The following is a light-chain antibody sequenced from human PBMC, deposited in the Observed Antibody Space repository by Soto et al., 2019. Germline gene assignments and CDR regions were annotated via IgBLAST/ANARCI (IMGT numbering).Light chain of an antibody. J-gene: IGKJ1*01. CDR2: GAS. CDR1: QSVSSN. Sequence: EIGMTQSPGTLSVSPGERATLSCRASQSVSSNLAWYQQKPGQAPRLLLYGASTADTGIPARFSGSGSGTEVTLTISSLQSEDFVVYYCQQYNNWSWTFGQGTKVEIK. CDR3: QQYNNWSWT. V-gene: IGKV3-15*01.